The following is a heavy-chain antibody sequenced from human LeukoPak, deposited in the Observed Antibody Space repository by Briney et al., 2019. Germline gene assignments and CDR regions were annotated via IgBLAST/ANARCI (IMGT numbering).Heavy chain of an antibody. Sequence: PSETLSLTCTVPGGSFSTYYWSWIRQPPGKGLEWIGHIFNSGSTNYNPSLKSRVTISVDTSKTQFSLKLRSVTAADTAVYYCARGRDYGGNSGGYYFDYWGQGTLVTVSS. J-gene: IGHJ4*02. CDR3: ARGRDYGGNSGGYYFDY. V-gene: IGHV4-59*01. D-gene: IGHD4-23*01. CDR2: IFNSGST. CDR1: GGSFSTYY.